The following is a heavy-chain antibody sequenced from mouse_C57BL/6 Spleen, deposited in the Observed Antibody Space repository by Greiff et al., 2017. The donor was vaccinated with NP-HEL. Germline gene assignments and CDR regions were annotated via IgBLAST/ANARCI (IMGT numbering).Heavy chain of an antibody. CDR3: ARRDYGYDGDYAMDY. J-gene: IGHJ4*01. Sequence: QVHVKQSGAELVRPGTSVKMSCKASGYTFTNYWIGWAKQRPGHGLEWIGDIYPGGGYTNYNEKFKGKATLTADKSSSTAYMQFSSLTSEDSAIYYCARRDYGYDGDYAMDYWGQGTSVTVSS. D-gene: IGHD2-2*01. CDR2: IYPGGGYT. V-gene: IGHV1-63*01. CDR1: GYTFTNYW.